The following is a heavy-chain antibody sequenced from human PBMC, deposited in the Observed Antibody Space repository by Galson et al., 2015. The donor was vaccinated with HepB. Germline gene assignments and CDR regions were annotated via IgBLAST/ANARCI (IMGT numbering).Heavy chain of an antibody. D-gene: IGHD3-10*01. J-gene: IGHJ5*02. CDR3: ARGPRRLLWFGELNKSGSWFDP. CDR1: GDSVSSNSAA. CDR2: TYYRSKWYN. V-gene: IGHV6-1*01. Sequence: CAISGDSVSSNSAAWNWIRQSPSRGLEWLGRTYYRSKWYNDYAVSVKSRITINPDTSKNQFSLKLSSVTAADTAVYYCARGPRRLLWFGELNKSGSWFDPWGQGTLVTVSS.